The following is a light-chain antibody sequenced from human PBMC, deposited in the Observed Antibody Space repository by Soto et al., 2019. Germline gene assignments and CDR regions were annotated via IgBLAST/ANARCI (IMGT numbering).Light chain of an antibody. CDR1: QSISSY. CDR2: AAS. Sequence: DIQINHSRSSLSASVGDRVTITCRSSQSISSYLNWYQQKPGKAPKLLIYAASSLQSGVPSRFSGSGSGTDFTLTISSLQPEDFATYYCQQSYSPIITLGPGTKVDIK. CDR3: QQSYSPIIT. J-gene: IGKJ3*01. V-gene: IGKV1-39*01.